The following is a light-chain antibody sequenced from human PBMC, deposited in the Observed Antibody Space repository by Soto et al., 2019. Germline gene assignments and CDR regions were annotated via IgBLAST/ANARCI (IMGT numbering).Light chain of an antibody. CDR2: EVS. CDR3: TSYTSSSTWV. CDR1: SSDVGGYNY. Sequence: QSVLTQPASVSGSPGQSITISCTGTSSDVGGYNYVSWYPQHPGKAPKLMIYEVSNRPSGVSNRFSGSKSGNTASLAISGLQAEDEADYYCTSYTSSSTWVFGGGTKVTVL. V-gene: IGLV2-14*01. J-gene: IGLJ3*02.